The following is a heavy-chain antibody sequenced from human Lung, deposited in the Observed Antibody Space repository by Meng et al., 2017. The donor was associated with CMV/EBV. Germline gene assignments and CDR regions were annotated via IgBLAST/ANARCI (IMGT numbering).Heavy chain of an antibody. CDR2: ISSSSSYI. CDR1: GFPFSSYS. V-gene: IGHV3-21*01. J-gene: IGHJ6*02. Sequence: GXXXISXAASGFPFSSYSMNWVRQAPGKGLEWVSSISSSSSYIYYADSVKGRFTISRDNAKNSLYLQMNSLRAEDTAVYYCARWERTAMDPYYYYGMDVWXQGTTVTVSS. D-gene: IGHD5-18*01. CDR3: ARWERTAMDPYYYYGMDV.